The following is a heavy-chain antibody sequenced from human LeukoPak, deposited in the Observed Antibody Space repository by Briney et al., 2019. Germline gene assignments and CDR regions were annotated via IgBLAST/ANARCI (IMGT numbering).Heavy chain of an antibody. V-gene: IGHV4-61*02. CDR2: IYTSGST. J-gene: IGHJ4*02. CDR3: ASATRAVVTGSAFDC. CDR1: GGSINSGGYY. Sequence: PSETLSLTCTVSGGSINSGGYYWSWIRQPAGKGLEWIGRIYTSGSTNYNPSLKSRVTISVDTSKNQFSLKLSSVTAADTAVYYCASATRAVVTGSAFDCWGQGTLVTVSP. D-gene: IGHD2-21*02.